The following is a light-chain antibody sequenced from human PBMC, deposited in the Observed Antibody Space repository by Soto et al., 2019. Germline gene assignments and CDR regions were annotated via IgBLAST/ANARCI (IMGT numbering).Light chain of an antibody. CDR3: SLYSSNGSLI. CDR2: DVS. Sequence: QSVLTQPASVSGSPGQSITISCTGTNSDVGGYNYVSWYQQHPGKAPKLLIYDVSNRPSGAPDRFSGSTSGNTASLTISGLQAEDETDYFCSLYSSNGSLIFGPGTKVTVL. J-gene: IGLJ1*01. CDR1: NSDVGGYNY. V-gene: IGLV2-14*03.